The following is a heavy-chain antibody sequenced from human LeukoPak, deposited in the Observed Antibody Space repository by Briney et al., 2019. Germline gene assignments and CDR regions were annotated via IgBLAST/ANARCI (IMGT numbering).Heavy chain of an antibody. D-gene: IGHD2-2*01. CDR1: GGTFSSYD. V-gene: IGHV1-69*06. CDR2: IMPISGTA. Sequence: SVKLSCKASGGTFSSYDISWVRQAPGQGLEWMGGIMPISGTANYAQKFQGRVTITADKPTNTAYMELSSLRSEDTAVYYCASGRTDIVVVPATLRNYYFDYWGQGTLVTVSS. J-gene: IGHJ4*02. CDR3: ASGRTDIVVVPATLRNYYFDY.